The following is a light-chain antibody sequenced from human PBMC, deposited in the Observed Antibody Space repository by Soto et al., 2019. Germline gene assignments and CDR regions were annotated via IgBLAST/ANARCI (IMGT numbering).Light chain of an antibody. J-gene: IGLJ1*01. Sequence: QSALTQPASVSGSPGQSITISCTGTSSDVGRYKFVSWYQQYPGKAPRLMMYEVSNRPSGVSNRFSGSKSGNTASLTISGLQIEDEAIYYCSSYAGSSNVFGTGTKVTVL. CDR3: SSYAGSSNV. CDR2: EVS. CDR1: SSDVGRYKF. V-gene: IGLV2-14*01.